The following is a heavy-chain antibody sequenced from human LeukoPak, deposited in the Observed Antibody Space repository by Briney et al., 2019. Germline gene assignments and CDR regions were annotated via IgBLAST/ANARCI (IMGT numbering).Heavy chain of an antibody. D-gene: IGHD2-2*01. CDR3: ARDLGYCGSTSCYRHWFDP. Sequence: ASVKVSCKASGYTLNTYGISWVRQAPGQGLEWMGWISTYNAHTNYAQKVQDRVTMTTDTSTSTAYMEVRSLRSDDTAVYYCARDLGYCGSTSCYRHWFDPWGPRTLVTVSS. V-gene: IGHV1-18*01. CDR1: GYTLNTYG. CDR2: ISTYNAHT. J-gene: IGHJ5*02.